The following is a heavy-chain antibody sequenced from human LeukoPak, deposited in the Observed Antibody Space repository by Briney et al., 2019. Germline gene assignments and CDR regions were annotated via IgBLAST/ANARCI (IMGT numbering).Heavy chain of an antibody. CDR2: TYYRTKWYN. CDR3: ARARDGYSSIWYLFSAFDI. Sequence: SQILSLTCAISGDSVSSNSAAWNWIRQSPSRGLEWLGRTYYRTKWYNDYAVSVKSRITINPDTSKNQFSLQLNSVTPGDTAVYYCARARDGYSSIWYLFSAFDIWGQGTMVTVSS. D-gene: IGHD6-13*01. V-gene: IGHV6-1*01. J-gene: IGHJ3*02. CDR1: GDSVSSNSAA.